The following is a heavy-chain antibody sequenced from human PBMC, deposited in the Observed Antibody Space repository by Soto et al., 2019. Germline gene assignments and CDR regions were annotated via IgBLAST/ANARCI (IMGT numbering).Heavy chain of an antibody. Sequence: GGSLTLSCAASGFIFSGSAVHWVRQASGKGLEWVGRILSKAGNYATAYPASMKGRFTISRDDSENTAFLQMNSLKTEDTAVYYCIRGGSPYYYDYWGQGTLVTVSS. CDR2: ILSKAGNYAT. J-gene: IGHJ4*02. CDR3: IRGGSPYYYDY. CDR1: GFIFSGSA. V-gene: IGHV3-73*01.